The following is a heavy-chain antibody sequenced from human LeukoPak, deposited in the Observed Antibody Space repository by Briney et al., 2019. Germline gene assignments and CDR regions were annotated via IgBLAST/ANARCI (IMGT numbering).Heavy chain of an antibody. D-gene: IGHD3-10*01. CDR1: GYTFTDYY. V-gene: IGHV1-2*06. CDR2: INPNSGGT. CDR3: ARSVNRITMVRGAPIDY. J-gene: IGHJ4*02. Sequence: ASVKVSCKASGYTFTDYYIHWVRQAPGQGLEWMGRINPNSGGTNYSQKFQGRVAITRDTSASTAYMELSSLRSEDTAVYYCARSVNRITMVRGAPIDYWGQGTLVTVSS.